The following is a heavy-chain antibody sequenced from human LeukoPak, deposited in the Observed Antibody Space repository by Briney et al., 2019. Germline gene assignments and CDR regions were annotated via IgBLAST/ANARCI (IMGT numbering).Heavy chain of an antibody. CDR2: ISNDGSTK. CDR3: ARGRSSYPMDYIFDF. CDR1: GFTFSSYG. D-gene: IGHD3-16*02. Sequence: GGSLRLSCAASGFTFSSYGMHWVRQAPGKGLEWVAVISNDGSTKKYADSVKGRFTISRDNSKNTLYVQMNSLRADDAAVYYCARGRSSYPMDYIFDFWGQGTLVTVSS. J-gene: IGHJ4*02. V-gene: IGHV3-30*03.